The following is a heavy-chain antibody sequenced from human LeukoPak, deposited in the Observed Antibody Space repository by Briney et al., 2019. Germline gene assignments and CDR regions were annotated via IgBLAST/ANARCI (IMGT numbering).Heavy chain of an antibody. V-gene: IGHV3-11*05. CDR2: ISSSSIYT. CDR3: ASDGPLRGFDY. Sequence: GGSLRLSCAASGFTFSDYYMSWIRQAPGKGLEWVSYISSSSIYTNYADSVKGRFTISRDNAKNSLYLQMNSLRAEDTAVYYCASDGPLRGFDYWGQGTLVTVSS. J-gene: IGHJ4*02. CDR1: GFTFSDYY.